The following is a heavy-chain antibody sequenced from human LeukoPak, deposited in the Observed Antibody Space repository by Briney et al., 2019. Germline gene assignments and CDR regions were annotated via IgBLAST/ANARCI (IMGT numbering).Heavy chain of an antibody. CDR1: GFTFSSYG. CDR2: ISYDGSNK. J-gene: IGHJ4*02. D-gene: IGHD2-8*01. Sequence: PGGSLRLSCAASGFTFSSYGMHWVRQAPGKGLEWVAVISYDGSNKYYADSVKGRFTISRDNSKNTLYLQMNSLRAEDTAVYYCAKDTYFHYYFDYWGQGTLVTVSS. CDR3: AKDTYFHYYFDY. V-gene: IGHV3-30*18.